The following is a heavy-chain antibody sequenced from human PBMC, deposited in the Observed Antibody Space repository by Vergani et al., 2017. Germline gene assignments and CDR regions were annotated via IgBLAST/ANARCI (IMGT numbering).Heavy chain of an antibody. Sequence: QVQLVQSGAEVKKPGSSVKVSCKASGGTFSSYAISWVRQAPGQGLEWMGGIIPIFGTANYAQKFQGGVTITADESTSTAYMELSSLRSEDTAVYYCARDFLWSGYQEYDAFDIWGQGTMVTVSS. D-gene: IGHD3-3*01. CDR3: ARDFLWSGYQEYDAFDI. V-gene: IGHV1-69*01. CDR2: IIPIFGTA. J-gene: IGHJ3*02. CDR1: GGTFSSYA.